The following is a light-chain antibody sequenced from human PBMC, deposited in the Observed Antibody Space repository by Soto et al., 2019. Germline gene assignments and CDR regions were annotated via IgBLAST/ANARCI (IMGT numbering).Light chain of an antibody. Sequence: DIQMTQSPSSVSASVGDRFTITCRASQDISSWLAWFQQRPGRAPNLLIYAASTLQSGVPSRFSGSGSGTVFTLTISSLQPEDFGTYYCQQASNFPLTFGGGTKVDIK. V-gene: IGKV1-12*01. CDR2: AAS. J-gene: IGKJ4*01. CDR1: QDISSW. CDR3: QQASNFPLT.